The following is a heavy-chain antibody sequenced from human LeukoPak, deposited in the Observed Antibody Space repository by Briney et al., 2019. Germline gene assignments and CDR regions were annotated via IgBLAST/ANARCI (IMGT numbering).Heavy chain of an antibody. CDR3: ATLLSYYDFWSGSHVDY. V-gene: IGHV3-23*01. D-gene: IGHD3-3*01. Sequence: PGGSLRLSCAASGFTFSSYAMSWVRQAPGKGLEWVSAISGSGGSTYYADSVKGRFTISSDNSKNTLYLQMNSLRAEDTAVYYCATLLSYYDFWSGSHVDYWGQGTLVTVSS. CDR1: GFTFSSYA. J-gene: IGHJ4*02. CDR2: ISGSGGST.